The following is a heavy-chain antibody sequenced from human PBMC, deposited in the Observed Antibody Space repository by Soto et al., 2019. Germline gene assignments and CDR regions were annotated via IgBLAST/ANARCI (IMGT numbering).Heavy chain of an antibody. CDR1: DGSISSSSYY. V-gene: IGHV4-39*01. CDR3: ARTHALTIFGVVSYGMDV. Sequence: SETLSLTCTVSDGSISSSSYYWGWIRQPPGKGLEWIGSIYYSGSTYYNPSLKSRVTISVDTSKNQFSLKLSSVTAADTAVYYCARTHALTIFGVVSYGMDVWGQGTTVTVSS. J-gene: IGHJ6*02. D-gene: IGHD3-3*01. CDR2: IYYSGST.